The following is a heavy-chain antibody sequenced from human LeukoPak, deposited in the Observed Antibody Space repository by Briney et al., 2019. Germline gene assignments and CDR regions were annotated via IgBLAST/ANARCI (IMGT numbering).Heavy chain of an antibody. CDR1: GGSISSSSYY. J-gene: IGHJ5*02. D-gene: IGHD1-26*01. V-gene: IGHV4-39*07. CDR2: IYYSGST. CDR3: ARGSGSYESNWFDP. Sequence: KPSETLSLTCTVSGGSISSSSYYWGWIRQPPGKGLEWIGSIYYSGSTYYNPSLKSRVTISVDTSKNQFSLKLSSVTAADTAVYYCARGSGSYESNWFDPWGQGTLVTVSS.